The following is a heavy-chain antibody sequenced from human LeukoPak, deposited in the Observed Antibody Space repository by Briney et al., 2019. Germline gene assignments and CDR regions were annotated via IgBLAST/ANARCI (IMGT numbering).Heavy chain of an antibody. J-gene: IGHJ4*02. Sequence: KPSETLSLTCTVSGGSISSYYWSWIRQPPGKGLEWIGYIYYSGSTNYNPSLESRVTISVDTSKNQFSLKLSSVTAADTAVYYCAREDHYGSGSYYRYFDYWGQGTLVTVSS. CDR2: IYYSGST. D-gene: IGHD3-10*01. CDR1: GGSISSYY. CDR3: AREDHYGSGSYYRYFDY. V-gene: IGHV4-59*01.